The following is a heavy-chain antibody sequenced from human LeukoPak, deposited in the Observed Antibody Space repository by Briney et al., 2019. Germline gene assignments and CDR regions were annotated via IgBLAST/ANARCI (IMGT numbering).Heavy chain of an antibody. J-gene: IGHJ1*01. CDR3: AKDGAYYDSSHNAEPGYYQH. CDR1: GFTFDDYA. V-gene: IGHV3-43D*03. Sequence: PGGSLRLSCAASGFTFDDYAMHWVRQAPGKGLEWVSLISWDGGSTYYADSVKGRFTISRDNSKNSLYLQMNSLRAEDTALYYCAKDGAYYDSSHNAEPGYYQHWGQGTLVTVSS. D-gene: IGHD3-22*01. CDR2: ISWDGGST.